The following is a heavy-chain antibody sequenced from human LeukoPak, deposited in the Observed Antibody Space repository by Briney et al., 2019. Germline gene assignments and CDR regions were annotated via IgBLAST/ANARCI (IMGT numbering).Heavy chain of an antibody. Sequence: AASVRVSCKASGYTVTSYYMHWVRQAPGQGLEWMGILNPSGGSSSYAQKFQGRATLTRATSTSTVYMELSSLRSEDTAVYYCASVYKYGMDGWGQGTTVSVSS. CDR1: GYTVTSYY. V-gene: IGHV1-46*01. CDR3: ASVYKYGMDG. J-gene: IGHJ6*02. CDR2: LNPSGGSS.